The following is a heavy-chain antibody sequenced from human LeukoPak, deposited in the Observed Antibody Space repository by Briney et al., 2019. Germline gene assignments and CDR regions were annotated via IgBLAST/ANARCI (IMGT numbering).Heavy chain of an antibody. V-gene: IGHV1-69*06. CDR1: GGTFNKYP. Sequence: SVKVSCKAFGGTFNKYPTSWVRQAPGQGFEWLGGIIPIFTKINYAEKFQGRVTIIADTSTNTTYMELTGLRFEDTAIYYCARAGSSKTFDYWGQGTLITVSS. CDR2: IIPIFTKI. J-gene: IGHJ4*02. CDR3: ARAGSSKTFDY. D-gene: IGHD6-13*01.